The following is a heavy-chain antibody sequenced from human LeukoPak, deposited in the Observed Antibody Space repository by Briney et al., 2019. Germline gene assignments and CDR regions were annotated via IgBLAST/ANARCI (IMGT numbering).Heavy chain of an antibody. CDR3: ANDFWSGYHFDY. D-gene: IGHD3-3*01. CDR1: GFTFSSYA. CDR2: ISGSGGST. V-gene: IGHV3-23*01. Sequence: GGSLRLSCAASGFTFSSYAMSWVRQAPGKGLEWVSAISGSGGSTYYADSVKGRFTISRDNSKNTLYLQMNSLRAEDTAVYYCANDFWSGYHFDYWGQGTLVTVSS. J-gene: IGHJ4*02.